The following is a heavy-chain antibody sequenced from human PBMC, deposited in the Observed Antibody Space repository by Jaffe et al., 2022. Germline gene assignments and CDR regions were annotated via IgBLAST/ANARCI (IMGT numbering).Heavy chain of an antibody. Sequence: QVQLQESGPGLVKPSETLSLTCAVSGYSISSGYYWGWIRQPPGKGLEWIGSIYHSGSTYYNPSLKSRVTISVDTSKNQFSLKLSSVTAADTAVYYCARGYGIVGVPYFDYWGQGTLVTVSS. J-gene: IGHJ4*02. CDR1: GYSISSGYY. V-gene: IGHV4-38-2*01. CDR2: IYHSGST. D-gene: IGHD1-26*01. CDR3: ARGYGIVGVPYFDY.